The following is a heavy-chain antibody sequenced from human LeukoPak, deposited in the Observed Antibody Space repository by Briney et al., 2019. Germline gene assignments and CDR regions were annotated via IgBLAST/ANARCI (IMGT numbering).Heavy chain of an antibody. CDR2: IYPADSDT. V-gene: IGHV5-51*01. CDR3: ARGGYYGSGRGWFDP. Sequence: GESLQISCQGSGYRFTTYWIGWVRQVPGKGLEWMGIIYPADSDTRYSPSFQGQVTISADKSISTAYLQWSSLKASDTAMYYCARGGYYGSGRGWFDPWGQGTLVTVSS. CDR1: GYRFTTYW. J-gene: IGHJ5*02. D-gene: IGHD3-10*01.